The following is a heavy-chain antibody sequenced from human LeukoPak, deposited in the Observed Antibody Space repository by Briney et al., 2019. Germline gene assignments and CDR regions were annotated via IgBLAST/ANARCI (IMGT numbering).Heavy chain of an antibody. J-gene: IGHJ6*03. V-gene: IGHV4-39*07. Sequence: WIRQPPGKGLEWIGSIYYSGSTYYNPSLKSRVTISVDTSKNQFSLKLSSVTAADTAVYYCARALSYDFWSGYFKVYYYYMDVWGKGTTVTVSS. D-gene: IGHD3-3*01. CDR2: IYYSGST. CDR3: ARALSYDFWSGYFKVYYYYMDV.